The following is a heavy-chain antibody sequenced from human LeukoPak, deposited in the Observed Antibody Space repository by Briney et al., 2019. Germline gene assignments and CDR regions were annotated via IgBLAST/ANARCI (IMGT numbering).Heavy chain of an antibody. D-gene: IGHD1-14*01. CDR2: INPKNGGT. J-gene: IGHJ6*03. V-gene: IGHV1-2*02. CDR3: ARDPSNRYYTDV. Sequence: GASVKVSRKPSGYTFTTYYLHWVRQAPGQGLEWMGWINPKNGGTNYAQKFQGRFTMTRDTSINTAYMELSGLTSDDTAVYYCARDPSNRYYTDVWGIGTTVTVSS. CDR1: GYTFTTYY.